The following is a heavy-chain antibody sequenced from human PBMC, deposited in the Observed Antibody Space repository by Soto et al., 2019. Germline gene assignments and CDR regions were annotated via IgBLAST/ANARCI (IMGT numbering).Heavy chain of an antibody. CDR3: AREGGIVGATAADY. CDR1: GGSISSGGHY. Sequence: QVQLQESGPGLVKPSQTLSLTCTVSGGSISSGGHYWSWIRQHPGKGLEWIGYIYYSGSTYYNPSLRSRVTMSVDTSKNQFSLKLSSVTAADTAVYYCAREGGIVGATAADYWGQGTLVTVSS. CDR2: IYYSGST. V-gene: IGHV4-31*03. D-gene: IGHD1-26*01. J-gene: IGHJ4*02.